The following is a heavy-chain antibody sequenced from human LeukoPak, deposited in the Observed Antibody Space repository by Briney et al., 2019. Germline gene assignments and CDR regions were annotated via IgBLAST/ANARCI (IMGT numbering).Heavy chain of an antibody. Sequence: GGSLILSCAASGFTFRSYAMTWVRQSPGKGLEWVSAIGGSGGTTYYADSVKGRFTISRDNSKNTLYLQMNSLRAEDTAVYYCSKDRGGTYGDYFDYWGQGTLVTVSS. V-gene: IGHV3-23*01. CDR3: SKDRGGTYGDYFDY. D-gene: IGHD4-17*01. J-gene: IGHJ4*02. CDR2: IGGSGGTT. CDR1: GFTFRSYA.